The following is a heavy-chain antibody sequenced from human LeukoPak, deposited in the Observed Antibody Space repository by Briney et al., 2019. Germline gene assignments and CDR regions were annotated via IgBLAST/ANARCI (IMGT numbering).Heavy chain of an antibody. CDR2: IWYDGSNK. V-gene: IGHV3-33*06. CDR3: AKDPRRLVITYYFDY. CDR1: GFTFSSYG. D-gene: IGHD3-9*01. J-gene: IGHJ4*02. Sequence: PGGSLRLSCAAPGFTFSSYGMHWVRQAPGKGLEWVAVIWYDGSNKYYADSVKGRFTISRDNSKNTLYLQMNSLRAEDTAVYYCAKDPRRLVITYYFDYWGQGTLVTVSS.